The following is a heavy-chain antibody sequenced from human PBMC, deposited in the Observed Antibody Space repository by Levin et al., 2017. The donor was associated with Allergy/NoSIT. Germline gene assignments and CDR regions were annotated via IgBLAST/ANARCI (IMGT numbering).Heavy chain of an antibody. Sequence: SQTLSLTCAVSGGSVRGGGDIWSWVRQHPGKGLEWIGSHFHSGTFYQNPSLRSRASTSLDTPANHFSLTLTSVTAADSAVYYCARGRDAAKVGYWGQGILVTVSS. CDR3: ARGRDAAKVGY. CDR1: GGSVRGGGDI. CDR2: HFHSGTF. V-gene: IGHV4-31*11. J-gene: IGHJ4*02. D-gene: IGHD5-24*01.